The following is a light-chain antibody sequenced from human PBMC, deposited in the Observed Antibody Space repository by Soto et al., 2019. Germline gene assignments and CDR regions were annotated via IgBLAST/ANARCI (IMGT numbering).Light chain of an antibody. V-gene: IGKV1-6*01. CDR3: LQDYNYPRT. Sequence: AIQLTESPTSLYASVGERVTITCRARQGIRNDLGWYQQKPEKAPKLLIYAASSLQSGVPSRFSGSGSGTDFTLTISSLQPEDFATYYCLQDYNYPRTFGQGTKVDI. CDR2: AAS. CDR1: QGIRND. J-gene: IGKJ1*01.